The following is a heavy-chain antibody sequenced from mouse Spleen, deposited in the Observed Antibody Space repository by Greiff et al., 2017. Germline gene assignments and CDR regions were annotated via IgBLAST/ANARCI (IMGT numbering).Heavy chain of an antibody. CDR2: IYPGDGAT. CDR3: ARSDYGSSYGYFDY. D-gene: IGHD1-1*01. J-gene: IGHJ2*01. CDR1: GYAFSSSW. V-gene: IGHV1-82*01. Sequence: QVQLQQSGPELAKPGASVKISCKASGYAFSSSWLNWVKQRPGKGLEWIGRIYPGDGATNYNGKFKGKATLTADKSSSTAYMQLSSLTSEDSAVYFCARSDYGSSYGYFDYWGQGTTLTVSS.